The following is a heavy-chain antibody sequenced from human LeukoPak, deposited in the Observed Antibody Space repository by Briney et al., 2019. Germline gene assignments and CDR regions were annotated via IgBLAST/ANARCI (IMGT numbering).Heavy chain of an antibody. J-gene: IGHJ6*03. D-gene: IGHD6-13*01. CDR3: ARDIAAAGKYYYYYYMDV. CDR1: GYSISSDYF. V-gene: IGHV4-38-2*02. Sequence: SETLSLTCTVSGYSISSDYFWGWIRQSPGKGLEWIGSIYHSWSTYFNPSLKSRVTISVDKSKNQFSLKLSSVTAADTAVYYCARDIAAAGKYYYYYYMDVWGKGTTVTVSS. CDR2: IYHSWST.